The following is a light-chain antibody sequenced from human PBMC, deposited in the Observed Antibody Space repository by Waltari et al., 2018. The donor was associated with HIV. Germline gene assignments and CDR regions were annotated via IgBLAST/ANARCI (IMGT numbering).Light chain of an antibody. CDR3: KQYIKGPLR. CDR1: QTISGN. CDR2: AAS. V-gene: IGKV3-15*01. J-gene: IGKJ1*01. Sequence: EIVMTQSPVTLSVSPGQRATLSCRASQTISGNIAWYQQKPGQAPRLLIFAASTRATVVQARLSGIGFGTDFTPPIGDFSSEDFEIYPVKQYIKGPLRFGQG.